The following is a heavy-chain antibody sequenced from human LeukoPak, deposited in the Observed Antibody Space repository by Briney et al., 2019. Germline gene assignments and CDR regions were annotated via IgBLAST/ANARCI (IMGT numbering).Heavy chain of an antibody. J-gene: IGHJ3*02. CDR3: ARGLRRGRGCCSGGSCYPDAFDI. Sequence: ASVKVPCKASGYTFTGYYMHWVRQAPGQGLEWMGWINPNSGGTNYAQKFQGRVTMTRNTSISTAYMELSSLRSEDTAVYYCARGLRRGRGCCSGGSCYPDAFDIWGQGTMVTVSS. D-gene: IGHD2-15*01. CDR1: GYTFTGYY. V-gene: IGHV1-2*02. CDR2: INPNSGGT.